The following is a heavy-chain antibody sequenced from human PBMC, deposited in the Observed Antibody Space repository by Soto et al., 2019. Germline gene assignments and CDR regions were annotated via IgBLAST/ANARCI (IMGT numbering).Heavy chain of an antibody. J-gene: IGHJ5*02. D-gene: IGHD3-22*01. Sequence: QVQLVQSGAEVKKPGSSVKVSCKASGGTFSSYAISWVRQAPGQGLEWMGGFIPIFGTANYAQKFQGRVTITADESTSTAYMELSSLRSEDTAVYYCAIGPPMIVVVIEYWFDPWGQGTLVTVSS. V-gene: IGHV1-69*01. CDR1: GGTFSSYA. CDR3: AIGPPMIVVVIEYWFDP. CDR2: FIPIFGTA.